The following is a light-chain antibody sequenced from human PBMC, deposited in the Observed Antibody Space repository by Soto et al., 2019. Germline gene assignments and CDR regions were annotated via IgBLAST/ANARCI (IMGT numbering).Light chain of an antibody. V-gene: IGLV2-14*03. J-gene: IGLJ1*01. CDR3: SSYRSSNPPFV. CDR1: SSDVGDYDY. CDR2: DVT. Sequence: QSALTQPASVSGSPGQSITISCTGTSSDVGDYDYVSWYQHLPGKAPKLLIYDVTTRPSGVSNRFSGSKSGNTASLTISGLRAEDEADYYCSSYRSSNPPFVFGTGTKVTVL.